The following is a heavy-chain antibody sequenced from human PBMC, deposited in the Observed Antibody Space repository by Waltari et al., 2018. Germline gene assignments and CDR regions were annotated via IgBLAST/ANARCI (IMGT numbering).Heavy chain of an antibody. CDR1: GGTFSSYA. CDR2: IIPIFGTA. Sequence: QVQLVQSGAEVKKPGSSVKVSCKASGGTFSSYAISWVRQAPGQGLEWMGRIIPIFGTANYAQKFQGRVTITADKSTSTAYMELSSLRSEDTAVYYCARGLSYDSSGYYSPYYFDYWGQGTLVTVSS. D-gene: IGHD3-22*01. V-gene: IGHV1-69*08. J-gene: IGHJ4*02. CDR3: ARGLSYDSSGYYSPYYFDY.